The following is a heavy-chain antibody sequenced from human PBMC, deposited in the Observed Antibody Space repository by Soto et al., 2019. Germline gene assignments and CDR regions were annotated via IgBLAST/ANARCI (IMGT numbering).Heavy chain of an antibody. CDR3: AREIEYSSSSSYWFDP. CDR2: IFYNGNT. J-gene: IGHJ5*02. CDR1: GGAISTYY. V-gene: IGHV4-59*12. Sequence: PSETLSLTCTVSGGAISTYYWSWIRQAPGKGLEWIGYIFYNGNTNYNPSLKSRVTMSVDTSKNQFSLKMSSVSAADTAVYYCAREIEYSSSSSYWFDPWGQGTQVTVSS. D-gene: IGHD6-6*01.